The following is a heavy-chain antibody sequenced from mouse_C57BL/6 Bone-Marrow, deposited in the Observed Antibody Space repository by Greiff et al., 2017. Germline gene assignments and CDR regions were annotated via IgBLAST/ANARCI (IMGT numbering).Heavy chain of an antibody. CDR1: GYAFSSSW. Sequence: VKLQESGPELVKPGASVKISCKASGYAFSSSWMNWVKQRPGKGLEWIGRIYPGDGDTNYNGKFKGKATLTADKSSSTAYMQLSSLTSEDSAVYFCARTLSMGVDYWGQGTTLTVSS. V-gene: IGHV1-82*01. D-gene: IGHD1-1*02. CDR2: IYPGDGDT. CDR3: ARTLSMGVDY. J-gene: IGHJ2*01.